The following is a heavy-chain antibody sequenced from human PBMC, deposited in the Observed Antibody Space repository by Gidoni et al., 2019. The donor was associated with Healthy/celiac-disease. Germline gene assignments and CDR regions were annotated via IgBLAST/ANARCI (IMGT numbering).Heavy chain of an antibody. J-gene: IGHJ4*02. Sequence: EVQLVESGGGLVKPGVSRRLSRAVSGFPLGNAWVGWVRQAPGKGLEWVGRIKSKTDGGTTDYAAPVKGRFTISRDDSKNTLYLQMNSLKTEDTAVYYCTTAGGYYYGSGPGGCWGQGTLVTVSS. CDR3: TTAGGYYYGSGPGGC. V-gene: IGHV3-15*01. CDR1: GFPLGNAW. D-gene: IGHD3-10*01. CDR2: IKSKTDGGTT.